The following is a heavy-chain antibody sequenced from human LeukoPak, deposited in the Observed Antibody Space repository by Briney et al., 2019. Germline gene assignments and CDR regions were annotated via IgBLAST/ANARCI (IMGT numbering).Heavy chain of an antibody. J-gene: IGHJ5*02. V-gene: IGHV1-69*05. CDR3: ARDEGVGGYCTNGVCYTNLFDP. D-gene: IGHD2-8*01. Sequence: ASVKVSCKASGGTFSSYAISWVRQAPGQGLEWMGRIIPIFGTANYAQKFQGRVTITTDESTSTAYMELSSLRSDDTAVYYCARDEGVGGYCTNGVCYTNLFDPWGQGPLVTVSS. CDR2: IIPIFGTA. CDR1: GGTFSSYA.